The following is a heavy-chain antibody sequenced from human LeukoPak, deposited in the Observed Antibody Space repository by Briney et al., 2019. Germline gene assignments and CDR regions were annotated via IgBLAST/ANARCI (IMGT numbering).Heavy chain of an antibody. J-gene: IGHJ4*02. CDR2: IIPIFSTA. Sequence: GASVKVSCKASGGTFSSYAISWVRQAPGQGLEWMGGIIPIFSTANYAQKFQGRVTITADESTSTAYMELSSLRSEDTAVYYCARDRYGGSTVSLYDYWGQGTLVTVSS. D-gene: IGHD3-10*01. V-gene: IGHV1-69*01. CDR1: GGTFSSYA. CDR3: ARDRYGGSTVSLYDY.